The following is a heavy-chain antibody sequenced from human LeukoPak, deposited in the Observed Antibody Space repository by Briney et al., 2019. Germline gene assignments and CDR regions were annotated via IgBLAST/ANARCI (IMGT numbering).Heavy chain of an antibody. D-gene: IGHD1-26*01. CDR2: ISGSGGST. CDR3: ASESYYRVSVY. Sequence: GGSLRLSCAASGFTFSSYAMSWVRQAPGKGLEWVSAISGSGGSTYYADSVKGRFTISRDNSKNTLYLQMNSLRAEDTALYYCASESYYRVSVYWGQGTLVTVSS. CDR1: GFTFSSYA. V-gene: IGHV3-23*01. J-gene: IGHJ4*02.